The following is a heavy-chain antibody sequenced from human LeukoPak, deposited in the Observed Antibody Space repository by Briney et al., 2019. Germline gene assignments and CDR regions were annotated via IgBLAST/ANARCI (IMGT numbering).Heavy chain of an antibody. CDR1: GXSISTEY. D-gene: IGHD1-1*01. J-gene: IGHJ4*02. CDR2: IYYSGGT. V-gene: IGHV4-59*01. Sequence: SETLSLTCTVSGXSISTEYWSWIRQPPGKGLEWIGYIYYSGGTNYNPSLKSRVTISVDTSKNQFSLKLSSVTAADTAVYYCARDQGTYYFDYWGQGTLVTVSS. CDR3: ARDQGTYYFDY.